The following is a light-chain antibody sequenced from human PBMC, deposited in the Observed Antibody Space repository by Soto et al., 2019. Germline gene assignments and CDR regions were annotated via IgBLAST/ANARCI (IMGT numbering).Light chain of an antibody. V-gene: IGLV2-8*01. CDR3: CSHAGSDTL. J-gene: IGLJ3*02. CDR2: DVS. CDR1: SSDVGAYDY. Sequence: QSALTQPPSASGSPGQSVTISCTGTSSDVGAYDYVSWIQQHAGKVPKFVIFDVSKRPSRVPDRFSGSKSGNTAYLTVSGLQAEDEAHYYCCSHAGSDTLFGGGTKLTVL.